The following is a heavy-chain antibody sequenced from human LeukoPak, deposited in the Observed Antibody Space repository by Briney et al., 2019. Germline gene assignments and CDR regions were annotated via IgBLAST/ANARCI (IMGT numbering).Heavy chain of an antibody. CDR2: ISDSGGNP. J-gene: IGHJ3*02. Sequence: GGSLRLSCATSGFTFSSYAMNWVRQAPGKGLEWVSGISDSGGNPYYADSVKGRFTISRDNSKSTLYLQMNSLRAEDMAVYYCAKLRYSGSLKGAFDIWGQGTMVTVSS. V-gene: IGHV3-23*01. D-gene: IGHD1-26*01. CDR3: AKLRYSGSLKGAFDI. CDR1: GFTFSSYA.